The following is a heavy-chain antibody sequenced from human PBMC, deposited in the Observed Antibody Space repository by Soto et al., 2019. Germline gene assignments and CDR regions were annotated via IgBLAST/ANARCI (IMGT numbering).Heavy chain of an antibody. D-gene: IGHD6-19*01. CDR1: GFTFSNAW. CDR3: TTEDSSGPYYYYYGMDV. V-gene: IGHV3-15*07. CDR2: IKSKTDGGTT. Sequence: GGSLRLSCAASGFTFSNAWMNWVRQAPGKGLEWVGRIKSKTDGGTTDYAAPVKGRFTISRDDSKNTLYLQMNSLKTEDTAVYYCTTEDSSGPYYYYYGMDVWGQGTTVTVSS. J-gene: IGHJ6*02.